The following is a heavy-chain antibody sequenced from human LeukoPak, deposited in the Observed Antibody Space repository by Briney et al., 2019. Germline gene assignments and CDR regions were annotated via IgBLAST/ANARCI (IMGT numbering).Heavy chain of an antibody. CDR1: GYSFTSYW. J-gene: IGHJ4*02. V-gene: IGHV5-51*01. CDR3: ARSWVDYYDSSGYFFDY. CDR2: IYPGDSDT. D-gene: IGHD3-22*01. Sequence: GESLKISCKGSGYSFTSYWIGWVRQMPGKGLEWMGIIYPGDSDTRYSPSFQGQVTISADKSISTAYLQWSSLKASDTAMYYCARSWVDYYDSSGYFFDYWGQGTLVAVSS.